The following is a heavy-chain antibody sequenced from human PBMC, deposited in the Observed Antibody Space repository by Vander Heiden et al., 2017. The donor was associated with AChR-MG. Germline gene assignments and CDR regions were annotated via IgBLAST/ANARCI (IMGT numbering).Heavy chain of an antibody. J-gene: IGHJ4*02. D-gene: IGHD1-26*01. CDR3: ASGVGAQSE. CDR2: ISSSSRYI. CDR1: GFTFSSYS. V-gene: IGHV3-21*01. Sequence: EVQLVESGGGLVKPGGSLRLSCAASGFTFSSYSMNWVRQAPGKGLEWVSSISSSSRYIDYADSVKGRFTISRDNAKNSLYLKMNSLRAEDTAVYYCASGVGAQSEWGQGTLVTVSS.